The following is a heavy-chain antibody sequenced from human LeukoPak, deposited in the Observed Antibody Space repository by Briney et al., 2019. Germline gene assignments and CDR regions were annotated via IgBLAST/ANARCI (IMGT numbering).Heavy chain of an antibody. Sequence: ASVKVSCKASGYTFTSYDINWVRQATGQGLEWMGWMNPNSGSTGYAQKFQGRVTMTRNTSISTAYMELSSLRSEDTAVYYCARAGATYDYYYMDVWGKGTTVTVSS. CDR3: ARAGATYDYYYMDV. J-gene: IGHJ6*03. CDR2: MNPNSGST. V-gene: IGHV1-8*01. CDR1: GYTFTSYD.